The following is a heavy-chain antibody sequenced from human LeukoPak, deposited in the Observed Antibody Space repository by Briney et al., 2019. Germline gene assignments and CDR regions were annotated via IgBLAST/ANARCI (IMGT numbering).Heavy chain of an antibody. CDR1: GFIFSSYA. D-gene: IGHD6-13*01. Sequence: PGGSLRLSCAASGFIFSSYAMSWVRQAPGKGLEWVSAISGSGGSTYYADSVKGRFTISRDNSKNTLYLQMSSLRAEDTAVYYCAVAAAGTAEVYYYYYYMDVWGKGTTVTVSS. CDR2: ISGSGGST. CDR3: AVAAAGTAEVYYYYYYMDV. V-gene: IGHV3-23*01. J-gene: IGHJ6*03.